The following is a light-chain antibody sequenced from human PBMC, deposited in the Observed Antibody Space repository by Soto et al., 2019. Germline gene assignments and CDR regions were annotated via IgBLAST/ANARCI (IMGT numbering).Light chain of an antibody. CDR3: QQYNSYSPLT. J-gene: IGKJ4*01. Sequence: DFQMTQSPSSLSGSVGDRVTITCRASQTISSWLAWYQQKPGKATNLMIYKASSLESGVPSRFSGSGSGTEFTLTISSLQPDDFANYYCQQYNSYSPLTFGGGTKVDIK. V-gene: IGKV1-5*03. CDR2: KAS. CDR1: QTISSW.